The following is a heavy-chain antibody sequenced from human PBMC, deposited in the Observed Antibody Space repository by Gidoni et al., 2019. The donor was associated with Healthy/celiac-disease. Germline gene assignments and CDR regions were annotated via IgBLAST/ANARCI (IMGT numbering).Heavy chain of an antibody. V-gene: IGHV3-30-3*01. CDR3: ARDLSMVVYAMVLDV. J-gene: IGHJ6*04. CDR1: GFTFSRYA. Sequence: QVQLVESGGVVVQPGSALGLSCAASGFTFSRYAMHWVRQAPGKGLEWVAVISYDGSNKYYADSVKGRFTISRDNSKNTLYLQMNSLRAEDTAVYYCARDLSMVVYAMVLDVWGKGTTVTVSS. D-gene: IGHD2-8*02. CDR2: ISYDGSNK.